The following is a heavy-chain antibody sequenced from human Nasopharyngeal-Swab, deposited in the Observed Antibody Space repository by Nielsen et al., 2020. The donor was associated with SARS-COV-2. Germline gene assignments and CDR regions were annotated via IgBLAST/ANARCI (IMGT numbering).Heavy chain of an antibody. CDR2: ISTGGYT. J-gene: IGHJ5*02. D-gene: IGHD4/OR15-4a*01. CDR1: GFTISNSG. V-gene: IGHV3-23*01. Sequence: GESLKISCGVSGFTISNSGMSWVRQAPGKGLEWVSLISTGGYTYYADSVKGRFTISRDNSRNTLVLQMNGLRVEDTAVYYCAIGDYGVFDPWGQGTLVTVSS. CDR3: AIGDYGVFDP.